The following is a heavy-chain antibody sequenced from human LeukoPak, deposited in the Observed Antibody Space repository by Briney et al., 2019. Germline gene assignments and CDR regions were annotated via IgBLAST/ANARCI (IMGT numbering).Heavy chain of an antibody. CDR1: GYTFTDYF. D-gene: IGHD3-22*01. J-gene: IGHJ4*02. Sequence: ASVKVSGKASGYTFTDYFMNWVRQAPGQGLEWMGWINPKSGGTVYAQKFQGRVTMTRDTSISTAYMELSRLRSDDTAVYYCARLYYYDSSYDYWGQGTLVTVSS. CDR3: ARLYYYDSSYDY. V-gene: IGHV1-2*02. CDR2: INPKSGGT.